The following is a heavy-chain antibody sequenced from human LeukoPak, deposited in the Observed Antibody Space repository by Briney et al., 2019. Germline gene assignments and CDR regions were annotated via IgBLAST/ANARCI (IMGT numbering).Heavy chain of an antibody. V-gene: IGHV4-34*01. Sequence: SETLSLTCAVYGGSFSGYYWSWIRQPPGKGLEWIGEINHSGSTNYNPSLKSRVTISVDTSKNQFSLKLSSVTAADTAVYYCASHIAARPGFAFDIWGQGTMVTVSS. CDR1: GGSFSGYY. CDR2: INHSGST. D-gene: IGHD6-6*01. J-gene: IGHJ3*02. CDR3: ASHIAARPGFAFDI.